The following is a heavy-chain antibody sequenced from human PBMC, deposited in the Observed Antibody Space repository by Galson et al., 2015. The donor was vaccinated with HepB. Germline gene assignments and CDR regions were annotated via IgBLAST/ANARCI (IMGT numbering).Heavy chain of an antibody. CDR2: ISGSGGNT. Sequence: SLRLSCAASGFIFSGYAMNWVRQAPGKGLEWVSAISGSGGNTYYADSVKGRFTISRDNSKNTLYVQINSLRAEDTAIYYCAKEQYAGSGPDHWGQGTLVTVSS. D-gene: IGHD3-10*01. CDR3: AKEQYAGSGPDH. V-gene: IGHV3-23*01. J-gene: IGHJ4*02. CDR1: GFIFSGYA.